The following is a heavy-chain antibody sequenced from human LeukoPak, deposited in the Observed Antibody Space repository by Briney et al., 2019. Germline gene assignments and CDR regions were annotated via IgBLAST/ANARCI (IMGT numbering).Heavy chain of an antibody. Sequence: PGGSLRLSCAASGFTFSTYSMNWVRQAPGQGLEWVSYINSDTIWYAYSVKGRFTISRDNANNSLFLQTNSLRAEDTAVYYCARDRDWGFDYWGQGTLVTVSS. CDR2: INSDTI. D-gene: IGHD7-27*01. V-gene: IGHV3-48*01. CDR3: ARDRDWGFDY. CDR1: GFTFSTYS. J-gene: IGHJ4*02.